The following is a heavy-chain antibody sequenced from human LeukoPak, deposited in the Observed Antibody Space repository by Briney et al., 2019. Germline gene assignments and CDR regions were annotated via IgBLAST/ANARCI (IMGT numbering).Heavy chain of an antibody. CDR3: ACSGYSSSWYSDY. V-gene: IGHV3-21*01. D-gene: IGHD6-13*01. CDR2: ISSSSSYI. J-gene: IGHJ4*02. Sequence: GGSLRLSCAASGFTFSSYSMNRVRQAPGKGLEWVSSISSSSSYIYYADSVKGRFTISRDNAKNSLYLQMNSLRAEDTAVYYCACSGYSSSWYSDYWGQGTLVTVSS. CDR1: GFTFSSYS.